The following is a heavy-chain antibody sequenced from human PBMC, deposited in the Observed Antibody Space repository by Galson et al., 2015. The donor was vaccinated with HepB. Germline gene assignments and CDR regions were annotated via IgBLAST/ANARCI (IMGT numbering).Heavy chain of an antibody. V-gene: IGHV3-30*04. D-gene: IGHD3-22*01. J-gene: IGHJ3*02. CDR3: ARDSAYDSSGYPLPDAFDI. CDR2: ISYDGSNK. CDR1: GFTFSSYA. Sequence: SLRLSCAASGFTFSSYAMHWVRQAPGKGLEWVAVISYDGSNKYYADSVKGRFTISRDNSKNTLYLQMNSLRAEDTAVYYCARDSAYDSSGYPLPDAFDIWGQGTMVTVSS.